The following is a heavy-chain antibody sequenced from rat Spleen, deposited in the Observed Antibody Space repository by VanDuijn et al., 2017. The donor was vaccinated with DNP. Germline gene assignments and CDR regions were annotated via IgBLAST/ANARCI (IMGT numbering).Heavy chain of an antibody. J-gene: IGHJ4*01. Sequence: EVQLVESGGGLVQPGRSLKLSCAASGFTFSNYDMAWVRQAPTKGLEWVASISPSGGSTYYRDSVKGRFTVSRDNAKSSLYLQMNSLRSEDMATYYCARDMGYPGIKRDAMDAWGQGTSVTVSS. CDR2: ISPSGGST. D-gene: IGHD1-4*01. CDR3: ARDMGYPGIKRDAMDA. V-gene: IGHV5-25*01. CDR1: GFTFSNYD.